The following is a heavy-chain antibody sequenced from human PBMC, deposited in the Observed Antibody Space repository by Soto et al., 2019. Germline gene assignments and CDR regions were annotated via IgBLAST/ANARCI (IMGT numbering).Heavy chain of an antibody. CDR3: ARDGLQVIRGDYYYYMDV. D-gene: IGHD3-3*01. V-gene: IGHV1-3*01. CDR2: INAGNGNT. CDR1: GGTFSSYA. J-gene: IGHJ6*03. Sequence: GASVKVSCKASGGTFSSYAISWVRQAPGQGLEWMGWINAGNGNTKYSQKFQGRVSIARDTSASTAYLDLSSLRSEDTAVYYCARDGLQVIRGDYYYYMDVWGKGTTVTVSS.